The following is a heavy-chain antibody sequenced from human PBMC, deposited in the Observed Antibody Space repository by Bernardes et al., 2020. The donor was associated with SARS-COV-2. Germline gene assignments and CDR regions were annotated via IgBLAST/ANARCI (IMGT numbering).Heavy chain of an antibody. V-gene: IGHV4-34*01. CDR2: INHSGST. D-gene: IGHD2-15*01. J-gene: IGHJ6*02. CDR3: ARSAVVAASGGYYYYGMDV. CDR1: GGSFSRYY. Sequence: SETLSLTCAVYGGSFSRYYWSWIRQPPGKGLEWIGEINHSGSTNYNPSLKSRVTISVDTSKNQFSLKLSSVTAADTAVYYCARSAVVAASGGYYYYGMDVWGQGTTVTVSS.